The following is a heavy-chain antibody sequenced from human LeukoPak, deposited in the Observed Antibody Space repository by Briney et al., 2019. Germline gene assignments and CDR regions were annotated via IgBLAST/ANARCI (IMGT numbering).Heavy chain of an antibody. J-gene: IGHJ3*02. CDR3: ARVGLGASLDAFDI. Sequence: PGGSPRLSCAASGFTFSSYEMNWVRQAPGKGLEWVSYISSSGSTIYYADSVKGRFTISRDNAKNPLYLQMNSLRAEDTAVYYCARVGLGASLDAFDIWGQGTMVTDSS. CDR1: GFTFSSYE. D-gene: IGHD3-10*01. V-gene: IGHV3-48*03. CDR2: ISSSGSTI.